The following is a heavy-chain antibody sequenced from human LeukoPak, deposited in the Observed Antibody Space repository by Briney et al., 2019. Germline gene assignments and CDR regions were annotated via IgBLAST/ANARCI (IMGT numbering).Heavy chain of an antibody. Sequence: ASVKVSCKXFGYTFTGNYVHWVRQAPRQGLEWMGWINPNSGGTNYAQKFQGRVTMTRDTSISTAYMELSRLRSDDTAVYYCARGKVIVTIDYWGQGTLVTVSS. D-gene: IGHD3-16*02. CDR2: INPNSGGT. CDR1: GYTFTGNY. J-gene: IGHJ4*02. V-gene: IGHV1-2*02. CDR3: ARGKVIVTIDY.